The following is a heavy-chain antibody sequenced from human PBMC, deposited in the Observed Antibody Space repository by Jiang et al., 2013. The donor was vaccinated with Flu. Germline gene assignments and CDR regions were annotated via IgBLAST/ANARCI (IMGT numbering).Heavy chain of an antibody. V-gene: IGHV2-5*02. J-gene: IGHJ4*02. D-gene: IGHD3-22*01. CDR2: IYWDDDK. CDR3: AHSGKYVTYDSSGVFDY. Sequence: RQPPGKALEWLALIYWDDDKRYSPSLKSRLTITKDTSKNQVVLTMTNMDPVDTATYYCAHSGKYVTYDSSGVFDYWGQGTLVTVSS.